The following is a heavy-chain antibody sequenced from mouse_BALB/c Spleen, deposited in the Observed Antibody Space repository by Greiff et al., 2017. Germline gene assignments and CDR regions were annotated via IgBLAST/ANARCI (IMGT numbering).Heavy chain of an antibody. Sequence: EVQRVESGGGLVQPGGSLRLSCATSGFTFTDYYMSWVRQPPGKALEWLGFIRNKANGYTTEYSASVKGRFTISRDNSQSILYLQMNTLRAEDSATYYCARDIGDLYAMDDWGQGTSVTVSS. V-gene: IGHV7-3*02. CDR2: IRNKANGYTT. J-gene: IGHJ4*01. D-gene: IGHD2-13*01. CDR3: ARDIGDLYAMDD. CDR1: GFTFTDYY.